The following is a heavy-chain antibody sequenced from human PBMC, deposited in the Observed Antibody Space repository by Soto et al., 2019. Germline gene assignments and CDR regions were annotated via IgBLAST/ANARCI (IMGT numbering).Heavy chain of an antibody. CDR1: GFSLSTSWVG. V-gene: IGHV2-5*02. J-gene: IGHJ6*02. Sequence: SGPTLVNPTQTLTLTCTFSGFSLSTSWVGVGWIRQPPGKALEWLALIYWDDDKRYSPSLRSRLTISKDTSKNQVVLTMTNMDPVDTATYYCIQSRCGGDCLQSYASHYYYGMDVWGQGTTVTVSS. D-gene: IGHD2-21*02. CDR3: IQSRCGGDCLQSYASHYYYGMDV. CDR2: IYWDDDK.